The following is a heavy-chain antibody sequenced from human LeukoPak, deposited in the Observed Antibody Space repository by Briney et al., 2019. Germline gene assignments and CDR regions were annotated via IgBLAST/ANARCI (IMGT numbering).Heavy chain of an antibody. V-gene: IGHV3-48*04. D-gene: IGHD6-13*01. CDR3: ARGRSSWPNWFDP. J-gene: IGHJ5*02. CDR1: GFTFSSYS. CDR2: ISSSSSTI. Sequence: GGSLRLSCAASGFTFSSYSMNWVRQAPGKGLEWVSYISSSSSTIYYADSVKGRFTISRDNAKNSLYLQMNSLRAEDTAVYYCARGRSSWPNWFDPWGQGTLVTVSS.